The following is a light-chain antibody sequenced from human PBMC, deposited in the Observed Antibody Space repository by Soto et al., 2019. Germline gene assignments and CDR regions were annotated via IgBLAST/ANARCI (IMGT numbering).Light chain of an antibody. CDR3: SSYTSISTLDV. CDR2: EVS. CDR1: TSDVGGYDR. Sequence: QSALTQPASVTGSPGQSITISCTGTTSDVGGYDRVSWYQQHPGKAPELMIYEVSHRPSGVSNRFSGSKSDNTASLTISGLQAEDEADYYCSSYTSISTLDVFGTGTKLTVL. V-gene: IGLV2-14*01. J-gene: IGLJ1*01.